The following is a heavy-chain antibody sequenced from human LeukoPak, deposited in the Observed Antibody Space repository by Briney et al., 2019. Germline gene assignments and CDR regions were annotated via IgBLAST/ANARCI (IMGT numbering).Heavy chain of an antibody. CDR2: INPNSGGT. J-gene: IGHJ5*02. D-gene: IGHD5-18*01. CDR1: GYTFTSYY. V-gene: IGHV1-2*02. CDR3: ARAVIQEDWFDP. Sequence: ASVKVSCKASGYTFTSYYMHWVRQAPGQGLEWMGWINPNSGGTNYAQKFQGRVTMTRDTSISTAYMELSRLRSDDTAVYYCARAVIQEDWFDPWGQGTLVTVSS.